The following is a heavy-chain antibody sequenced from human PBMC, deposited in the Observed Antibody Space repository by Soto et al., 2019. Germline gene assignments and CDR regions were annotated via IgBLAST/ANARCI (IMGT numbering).Heavy chain of an antibody. CDR3: AGERGVGGYDYNPYFDY. V-gene: IGHV4-59*01. Sequence: PSETLSLTCTVSGGSISSYYWSWIRQPPGKGLEWIGYIYYSGSTNYNPSLKSRVTISVDTSKNQFSLKLSSVTAADTALYYCAGERGVGGYDYNPYFDYGGQGTLVTVSS. CDR2: IYYSGST. J-gene: IGHJ4*02. CDR1: GGSISSYY. D-gene: IGHD5-12*01.